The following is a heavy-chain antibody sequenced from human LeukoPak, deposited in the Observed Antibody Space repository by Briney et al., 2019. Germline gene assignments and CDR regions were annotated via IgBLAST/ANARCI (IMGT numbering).Heavy chain of an antibody. V-gene: IGHV4-39*07. CDR2: INHSGST. CDR1: GGSISSSSYY. CDR3: ARGGSIVVAYEGGFDY. Sequence: SETLSLTCTVSGGSISSSSYYWGWIRQPPGKGLEWIGEINHSGSTNYNPSLKSRVTISVDTSKNQFSLKLSSVTAADTAVYYCARGGSIVVAYEGGFDYWGQGTLVTVSS. J-gene: IGHJ4*02. D-gene: IGHD2-2*01.